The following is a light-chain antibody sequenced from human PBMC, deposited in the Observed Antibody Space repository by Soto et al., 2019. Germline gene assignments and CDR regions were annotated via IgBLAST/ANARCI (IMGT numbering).Light chain of an antibody. CDR2: AAS. Sequence: AIRMTQSPSSFSASTGDRVTITCRASQGISSYVAWYQQKPGKAPKLLIYAASTLQSGVPSRFSGSGSGTDFTLTISCLQSEDFATYYCKQYYSYPPWTFGQGTQVEIK. CDR3: KQYYSYPPWT. V-gene: IGKV1-8*01. J-gene: IGKJ1*01. CDR1: QGISSY.